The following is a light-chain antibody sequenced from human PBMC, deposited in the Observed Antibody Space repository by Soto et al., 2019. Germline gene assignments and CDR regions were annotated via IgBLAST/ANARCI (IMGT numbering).Light chain of an antibody. CDR2: DAA. CDR1: QSVSSY. Sequence: EIVLTQSPATLSLSPGERATLSCRASQSVSSYLAWYQQKPGQAPRLLIYDAAIRATGIPARFSGSGSGTDFTLAISSLEPEDFALYYCQQRSNWLTFGGGTKVEIK. CDR3: QQRSNWLT. J-gene: IGKJ4*01. V-gene: IGKV3-11*01.